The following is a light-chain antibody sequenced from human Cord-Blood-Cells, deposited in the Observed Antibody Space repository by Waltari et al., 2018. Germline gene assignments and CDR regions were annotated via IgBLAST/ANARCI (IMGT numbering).Light chain of an antibody. CDR3: QQSYSTPYT. Sequence: DIQMTKSPSSLSASVGDRVTITCRASQSISSYLNWYQQKPGKAPKRLIYAASSLQSGVPSRFSGSGSGTDFTLTISSLQPEDFATYYCQQSYSTPYTFGQGTKLEIK. CDR1: QSISSY. J-gene: IGKJ2*01. V-gene: IGKV1-39*01. CDR2: AAS.